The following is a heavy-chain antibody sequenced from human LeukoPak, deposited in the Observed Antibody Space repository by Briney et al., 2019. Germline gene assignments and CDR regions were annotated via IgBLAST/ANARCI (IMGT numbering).Heavy chain of an antibody. D-gene: IGHD4-11*01. V-gene: IGHV3-21*01. CDR2: ISSSSSHI. Sequence: PGGSLRLSCAASGFTFSSYSMNWVRQAPGKGLEWVSSISSSSSHIYYADSVKGRFTISRDNAKNSLYLQMNSLRAEDTAVYYCARNPYSNYGMDVWGQGTTVTVSS. J-gene: IGHJ6*02. CDR3: ARNPYSNYGMDV. CDR1: GFTFSSYS.